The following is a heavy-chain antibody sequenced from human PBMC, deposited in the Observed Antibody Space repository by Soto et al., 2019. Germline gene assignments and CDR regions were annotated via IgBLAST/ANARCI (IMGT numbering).Heavy chain of an antibody. CDR2: ISVGSGSI. D-gene: IGHD3-22*01. Sequence: ELQLVESGGGLVQPGGSLRVSCAASGFIFRSYAFNWIRQAPGKGLEWVSYISVGSGSIFYADSVKGRFTISRDDGKNSLYLQMNTLRAEDTAVYYCVRDDRWAFDIWGQGTMVTVSS. CDR1: GFIFRSYA. V-gene: IGHV3-48*01. CDR3: VRDDRWAFDI. J-gene: IGHJ3*02.